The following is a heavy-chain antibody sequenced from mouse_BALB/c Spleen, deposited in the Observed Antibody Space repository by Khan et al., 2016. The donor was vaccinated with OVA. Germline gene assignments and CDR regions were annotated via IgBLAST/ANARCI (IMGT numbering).Heavy chain of an antibody. D-gene: IGHD1-1*02. CDR1: GYTFTRYW. J-gene: IGHJ2*01. CDR2: INPTTGYT. Sequence: QVQLKESGAELAKPGASVKMSCKASGYTFTRYWMHWIKQRPGQGLEWIGYINPTTGYTDYNQKFKDKATLTADKSSSTAYMQLSSLTSEDSAIYYCARSELLWFLFDYWGQGTTLTVSS. CDR3: ARSELLWFLFDY. V-gene: IGHV1-7*01.